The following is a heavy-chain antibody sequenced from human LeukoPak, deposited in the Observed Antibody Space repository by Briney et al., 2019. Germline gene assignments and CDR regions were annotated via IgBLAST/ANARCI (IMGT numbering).Heavy chain of an antibody. V-gene: IGHV4-30-4*08. D-gene: IGHD1-26*01. CDR1: GGSISSGDYY. CDR2: IYYSGST. J-gene: IGHJ3*02. Sequence: SETLSLTCTVSGGSISSGDYYWSWIRQPPGKGLEWIGYIYYSGSTNYNPSLKSRVTISVDTSKNQFSLKLSSVTAADTAVYYCARQTGERLDAFDIWGQGTMVTVSS. CDR3: ARQTGERLDAFDI.